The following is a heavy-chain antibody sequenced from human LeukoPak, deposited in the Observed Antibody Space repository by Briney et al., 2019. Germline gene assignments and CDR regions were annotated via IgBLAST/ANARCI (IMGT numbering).Heavy chain of an antibody. CDR3: ARIAPRDDAFDI. V-gene: IGHV4-59*01. Sequence: PSETLSLTCTVSGGSISSYYWSWIRQPPGKGLEWIGYIYYSGSTNYNPSLKSRVTISVDTSKNQFSLKLSSVTAADTAVYYCARIAPRDDAFDIWGQGTMVTVSS. CDR2: IYYSGST. CDR1: GGSISSYY. D-gene: IGHD6-13*01. J-gene: IGHJ3*02.